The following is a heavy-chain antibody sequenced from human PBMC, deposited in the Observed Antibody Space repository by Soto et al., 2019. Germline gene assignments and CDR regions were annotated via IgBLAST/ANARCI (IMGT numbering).Heavy chain of an antibody. CDR3: ARVYSGSFSSLTPVYYYYGMDV. V-gene: IGHV1-69*13. CDR1: GGTFSSYA. J-gene: IGHJ6*02. D-gene: IGHD1-26*01. CDR2: IIPIFGTA. Sequence: WASVKVSCKASGGTFSSYAISWVRQAPGQGLEWMGGIIPIFGTANYAQKFQGRVTITADESTSTAYMELSSLRSEDTAVYYCARVYSGSFSSLTPVYYYYGMDVWGQGTTVTVSS.